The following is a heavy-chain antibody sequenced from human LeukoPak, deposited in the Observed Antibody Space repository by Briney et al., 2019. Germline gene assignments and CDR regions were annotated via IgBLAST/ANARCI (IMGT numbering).Heavy chain of an antibody. J-gene: IGHJ4*02. CDR2: ISSSSSNI. V-gene: IGHV3-48*02. CDR3: TRSGFDY. CDR1: GFTFNNAW. Sequence: GGSLRLSCAASGFTFNNAWMNWVREAPGKGLEWVSYISSSSSNIYYADSVKGRFTISRDNAKNSLYLQMNSLRDEDTAVYYCTRSGFDYWGQGTLVTVSS.